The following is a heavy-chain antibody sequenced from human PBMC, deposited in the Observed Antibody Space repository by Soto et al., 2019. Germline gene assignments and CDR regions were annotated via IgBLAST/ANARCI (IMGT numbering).Heavy chain of an antibody. CDR3: ARDRGRSNWNRRGRYYYCMDV. D-gene: IGHD1-1*01. J-gene: IGHJ6*02. CDR2: ISAYNGNT. V-gene: IGHV1-18*04. CDR1: GYTFTSYG. Sequence: QVQLVQSGAEVKKPGAAVTVSCKASGYTFTSYGISWVRQAPGQGLEWMGWISAYNGNTNYAQKLQGRVTMNTDTSTSTAYMELRSLRSDDTAVYYCARDRGRSNWNRRGRYYYCMDVWGQGTTVTVSS.